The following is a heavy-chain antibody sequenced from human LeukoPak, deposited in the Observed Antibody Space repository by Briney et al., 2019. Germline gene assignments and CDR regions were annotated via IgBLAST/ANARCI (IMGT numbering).Heavy chain of an antibody. CDR2: IYYSGST. V-gene: IGHV4-39*07. CDR1: GCSISSSSYY. CDR3: ARAPNYDFWSGYLDY. J-gene: IGHJ4*02. Sequence: SETLSLTCTVSGCSISSSSYYWGWLRQPPGKGLEWIGSIYYSGSTYYNPSLKSRVTISVDTSKNQFSLKLSSVTAADTAVYYCARAPNYDFWSGYLDYWGQGTLVTVSS. D-gene: IGHD3-3*01.